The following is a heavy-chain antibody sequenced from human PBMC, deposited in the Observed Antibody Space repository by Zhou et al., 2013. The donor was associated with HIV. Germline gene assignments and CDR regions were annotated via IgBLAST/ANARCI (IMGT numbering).Heavy chain of an antibody. CDR1: GGSMSSHY. D-gene: IGHD1-26*01. J-gene: IGHJ6*02. CDR2: VYNSGST. CDR3: ARGGLVGDYGMDV. Sequence: VQLQESGPGLVKPSETLSLTCTVSGGSMSSHYWSWIRQSPGKGLEWIGYVYNSGSTNYNPSLKSRVTIAVDTSKNQFSLKLSSVTAADTAVYYCARGGLVGDYGMDVWGQGTTVTVSS. V-gene: IGHV4-59*11.